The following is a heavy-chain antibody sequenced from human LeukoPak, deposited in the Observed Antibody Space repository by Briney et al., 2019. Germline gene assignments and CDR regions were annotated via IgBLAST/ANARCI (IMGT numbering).Heavy chain of an antibody. CDR1: GFTFSNYW. V-gene: IGHV3-7*01. CDR3: ARDRGYYVFDY. CDR2: VKPDGSEK. D-gene: IGHD3-22*01. Sequence: GGSLRLSCAASGFTFSNYWMTWVRQAPGKGLEWVAHVKPDGSEKSYVDSVKGRFTISRDNAQNSLYLQMNSLRAEDTAVYYCARDRGYYVFDYWGQGTLVTVSS. J-gene: IGHJ4*02.